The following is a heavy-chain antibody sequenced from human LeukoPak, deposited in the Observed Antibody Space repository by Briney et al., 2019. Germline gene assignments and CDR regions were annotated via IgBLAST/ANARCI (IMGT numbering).Heavy chain of an antibody. CDR1: GFTFSSYG. V-gene: IGHV3-23*01. Sequence: GGSLRLSCAASGFTFSSYGMSWVRQAPGKGPEWVSAISGSGGSTYYADSVKGRFTISRDNSKNTLYLQMNSLRAEDTTVYYCAKGRYYYYYYYMDVWGKGTTVTISS. D-gene: IGHD2-15*01. J-gene: IGHJ6*03. CDR2: ISGSGGST. CDR3: AKGRYYYYYYYMDV.